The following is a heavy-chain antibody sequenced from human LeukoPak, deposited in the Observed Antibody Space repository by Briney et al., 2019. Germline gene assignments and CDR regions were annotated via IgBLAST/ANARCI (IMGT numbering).Heavy chain of an antibody. V-gene: IGHV1-69*02. Sequence: GSSVKVSCKASGGTFSSYTISWVRQAPGQGPEWMGRIIPILGIANYAQKFQGRVTITTDKSTSTAYMELSSLRSEDTAVYYCASSPRYCSSTSCFKSDAFDIWGQGTMVTVSS. CDR3: ASSPRYCSSTSCFKSDAFDI. J-gene: IGHJ3*02. CDR1: GGTFSSYT. CDR2: IIPILGIA. D-gene: IGHD2-2*01.